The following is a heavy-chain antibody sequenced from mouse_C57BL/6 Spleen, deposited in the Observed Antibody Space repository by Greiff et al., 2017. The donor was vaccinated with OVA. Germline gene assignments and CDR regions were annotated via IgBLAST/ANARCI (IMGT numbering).Heavy chain of an antibody. J-gene: IGHJ4*01. V-gene: IGHV1-5*01. CDR3: TRGNPDYAMDY. CDR2: IYPGNSAT. CDR1: GYTFTSYW. D-gene: IGHD2-1*01. Sequence: EVKLQESGPVLARPGASVKMSCKTSGYTFTSYWMHWVKQRPGQGLEWIGAIYPGNSATSYNQQFKGKANLTAVTSASTAYMELSSLTNEDSAVYYCTRGNPDYAMDYWGQGTSVTVSS.